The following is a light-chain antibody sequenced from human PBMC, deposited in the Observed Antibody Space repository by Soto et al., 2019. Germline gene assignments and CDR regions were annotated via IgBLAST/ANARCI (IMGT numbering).Light chain of an antibody. V-gene: IGKV1-39*01. J-gene: IGKJ5*01. Sequence: DTQMNQSPSSLSASVGDSIAITCRASQSISSYLNWYQQKPGKAPKLLISAVSILQSGVPSRFSGSGSGTDFTLTISNLQPEDFAGYYCQQTYSSPITFGQGTRLEIK. CDR3: QQTYSSPIT. CDR2: AVS. CDR1: QSISSY.